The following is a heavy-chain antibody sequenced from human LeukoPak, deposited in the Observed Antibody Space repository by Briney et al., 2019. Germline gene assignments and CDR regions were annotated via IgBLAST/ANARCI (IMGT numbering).Heavy chain of an antibody. V-gene: IGHV4-39*07. J-gene: IGHJ4*02. CDR2: IYYSGST. CDR1: GGSISSSSYY. CDR3: ARDWRAGSYYGGIDY. Sequence: SETLSLTCTVSGGSISSSSYYWGWIRQPPGKGLEWIGSIYYSGSTYYNPSLKSRVTISVDTSKNQFSLKLSSVTAADTAVYYCARDWRAGSYYGGIDYWGQGTLVTVSS. D-gene: IGHD1-26*01.